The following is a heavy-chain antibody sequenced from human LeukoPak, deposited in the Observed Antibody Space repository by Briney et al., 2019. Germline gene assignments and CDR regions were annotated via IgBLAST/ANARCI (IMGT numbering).Heavy chain of an antibody. V-gene: IGHV4-59*08. J-gene: IGHJ1*01. D-gene: IGHD3-22*01. CDR1: GGSISSYY. Sequence: SETLSLTCTVSGGSISSYYWSWIRQPPGRGLEWIGYIYYSGSTNYNPSLKSRVTISVDTSKNQFSLKLSSVTAPDTAVYYCARGVSYYDSSGYYNEYFQHWGQGTLVTVSS. CDR2: IYYSGST. CDR3: ARGVSYYDSSGYYNEYFQH.